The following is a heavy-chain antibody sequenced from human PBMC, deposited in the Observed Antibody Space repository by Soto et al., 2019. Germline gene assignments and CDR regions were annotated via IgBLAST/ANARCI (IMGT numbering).Heavy chain of an antibody. J-gene: IGHJ4*02. CDR2: INSDGSST. D-gene: IGHD5-12*01. Sequence: GGSLRLSCAASGFTFSSYWMHWVRQAPGKGLVWVSRINSDGSSTSYADSVKGRFTISRDNAKNTLYLQMNSLRAEDTAVYYCARPHTDIVATSFDYWGQGTLVTVYS. CDR1: GFTFSSYW. CDR3: ARPHTDIVATSFDY. V-gene: IGHV3-74*01.